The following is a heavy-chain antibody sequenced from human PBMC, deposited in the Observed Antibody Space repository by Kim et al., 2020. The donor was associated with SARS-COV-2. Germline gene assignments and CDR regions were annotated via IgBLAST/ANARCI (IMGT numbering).Heavy chain of an antibody. Sequence: SETLSLTCTVSGGSISSSSYYWGWIRQPPGKGLEWIGSIYYSGSTYYNPSLKSRVTISVDTSKNQFSLKLSSVTAADTAVYYCASHYSSSWYYYYGMDVWGQGTTVTVSS. D-gene: IGHD6-13*01. CDR2: IYYSGST. CDR1: GGSISSSSYY. V-gene: IGHV4-39*01. J-gene: IGHJ6*02. CDR3: ASHYSSSWYYYYGMDV.